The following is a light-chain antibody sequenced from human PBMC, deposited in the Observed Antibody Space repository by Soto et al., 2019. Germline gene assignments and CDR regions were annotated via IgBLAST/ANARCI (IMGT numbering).Light chain of an antibody. CDR1: QSISSW. CDR2: KAS. CDR3: QQYNSYSAFT. Sequence: DIQMTQSPSILSASVGDRVIITCRASQSISSWLAWFQQKPGKAPRLLIYKASSLGSGVPSRFSGSGSGTEFTLTISSPQPDDFATYYCQQYNSYSAFTFGPGTKVDIK. V-gene: IGKV1-5*03. J-gene: IGKJ3*01.